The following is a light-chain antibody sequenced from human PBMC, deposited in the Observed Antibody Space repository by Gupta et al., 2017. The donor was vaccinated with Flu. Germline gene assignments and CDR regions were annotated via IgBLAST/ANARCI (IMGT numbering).Light chain of an antibody. CDR1: TPNIGSNT. CDR2: SNN. V-gene: IGLV1-44*01. Sequence: SGLPRPPSASGPPGQRVTISCSGSTPNIGSNTVNWYQQLPGTAPNLLIYSNNQRPSGVPDRFSGSKSGTSASLAISGLQSEEEADYYCAAWDDSLNGSYVFGTGTKVTVL. J-gene: IGLJ1*01. CDR3: AAWDDSLNGSYV.